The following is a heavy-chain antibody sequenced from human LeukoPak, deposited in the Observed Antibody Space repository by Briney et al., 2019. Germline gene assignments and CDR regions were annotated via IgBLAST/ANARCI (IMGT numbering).Heavy chain of an antibody. CDR1: GFTFRSYW. Sequence: GGSLRLSCAASGFTFRSYWMSWFRQAPGKGLEWVANIKEDGSEKSYVDSVKGRFTISKDNAKNTVYLQMNSLRAEDTAVYYCVSFYETYWGRGTLVTVSS. V-gene: IGHV3-7*01. CDR3: VSFYETY. J-gene: IGHJ4*02. D-gene: IGHD2/OR15-2a*01. CDR2: IKEDGSEK.